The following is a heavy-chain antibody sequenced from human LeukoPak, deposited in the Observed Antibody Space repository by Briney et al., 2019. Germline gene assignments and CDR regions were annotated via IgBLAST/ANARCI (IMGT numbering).Heavy chain of an antibody. CDR1: GFTFSSYW. Sequence: GGFLRLSCAASGFTFSSYWLSWVRQAPGKGLEWVAVISYDGSNKYYADSVKGRFTISRDNSKNTLYLQMNSLRAEDTAVYFCARGNTATLYDFWSGSNDYWGQGTLVTVSS. D-gene: IGHD3-3*01. CDR3: ARGNTATLYDFWSGSNDY. CDR2: ISYDGSNK. J-gene: IGHJ4*02. V-gene: IGHV3-30-3*01.